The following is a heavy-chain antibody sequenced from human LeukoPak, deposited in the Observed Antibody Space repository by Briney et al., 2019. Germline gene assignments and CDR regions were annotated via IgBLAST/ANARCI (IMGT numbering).Heavy chain of an antibody. D-gene: IGHD3-16*01. J-gene: IGHJ4*02. CDR3: ALSMITSGRGSHSFDY. Sequence: GGSLRLSCAASGFTFSSYAMHWVRQAPGKGLEWVAVISYDGSNKYYADSVKGRFTISRDNSRNTLYLQMNSLRAEDAAVYYCALSMITSGRGSHSFDYWGQGTLVTVSS. V-gene: IGHV3-30*04. CDR2: ISYDGSNK. CDR1: GFTFSSYA.